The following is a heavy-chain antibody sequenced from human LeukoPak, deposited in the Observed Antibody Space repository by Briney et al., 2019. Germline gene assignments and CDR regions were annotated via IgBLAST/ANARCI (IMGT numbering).Heavy chain of an antibody. V-gene: IGHV1-2*02. CDR1: GYSFTNYY. CDR2: INSRTDRTSTRKINPSGGGT. D-gene: IGHD1-14*01. CDR3: ARGQLTADLDY. J-gene: IGHJ4*02. Sequence: ATVKVSCKASGYSFTNYYIHWVRQAPGQGLEWMGIINSRTDRTSTRKINPSGGGTTYAQKFQGRVTMTRDTSISTAYMELSRLRSDDTAVYYCARGQLTADLDYWGQGTLVTVSS.